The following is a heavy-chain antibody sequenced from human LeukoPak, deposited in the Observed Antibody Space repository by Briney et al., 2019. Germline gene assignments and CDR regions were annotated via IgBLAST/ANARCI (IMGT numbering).Heavy chain of an antibody. Sequence: GGSLRLSCAASGFTFSSYAMSWVRQAPGKGLEWVSAISGSGGSTYYADSVKGRFTISRDNSKNTLYLQMNSLRAEDTAVYYCARNFRTYYYDSSGYTQILNWFDPWGQGTLVTVSS. CDR2: ISGSGGST. D-gene: IGHD3-22*01. J-gene: IGHJ5*02. CDR1: GFTFSSYA. V-gene: IGHV3-23*01. CDR3: ARNFRTYYYDSSGYTQILNWFDP.